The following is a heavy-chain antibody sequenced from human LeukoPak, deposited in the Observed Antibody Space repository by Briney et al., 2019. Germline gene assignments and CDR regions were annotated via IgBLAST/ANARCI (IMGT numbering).Heavy chain of an antibody. D-gene: IGHD6-19*01. V-gene: IGHV3-7*01. CDR1: GFTFSSYW. CDR2: IKQDGSEK. CDR3: ARFSGWYDYYYYGMDV. J-gene: IGHJ6*02. Sequence: GGSLRLSCAASGFTFSSYWMSWVRQAPGKGLEWVANIKQDGSEKYYVDSVKGRFTISRDNAKNSLYLQMNSLRAEDKAVYHCARFSGWYDYYYYGMDVWGQGTTVTVSS.